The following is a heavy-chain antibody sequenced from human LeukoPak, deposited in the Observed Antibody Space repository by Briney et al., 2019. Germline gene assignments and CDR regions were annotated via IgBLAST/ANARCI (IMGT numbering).Heavy chain of an antibody. CDR1: GYTFTSYW. D-gene: IGHD3-22*01. CDR3: ATWQYYYDSSGYSGDAFDI. CDR2: IDPSDSYT. J-gene: IGHJ3*02. Sequence: GESLKISCKASGYTFTSYWIGWVRQMPGKGLEWMGRIDPSDSYTNYSPSFQGHVTISADKSISTAYLQWSSLKASDTAMYYCATWQYYYDSSGYSGDAFDIWGQGTMVTVSS. V-gene: IGHV5-10-1*01.